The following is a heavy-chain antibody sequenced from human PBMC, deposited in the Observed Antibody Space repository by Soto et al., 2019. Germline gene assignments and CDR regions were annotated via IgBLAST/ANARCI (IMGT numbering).Heavy chain of an antibody. D-gene: IGHD2-15*01. Sequence: SETLSLTCTVSGGSISSGDYYWSWIRQPPGKGLEWIGYIYYSGSTYYNPSLKSRVTISVDTSKNQFSLKLSSVTAADTAVYYCARVGVGYCSGGSCYYYYGMDVWGQGTTVTVSS. J-gene: IGHJ6*02. CDR3: ARVGVGYCSGGSCYYYYGMDV. CDR2: IYYSGST. V-gene: IGHV4-30-4*01. CDR1: GGSISSGDYY.